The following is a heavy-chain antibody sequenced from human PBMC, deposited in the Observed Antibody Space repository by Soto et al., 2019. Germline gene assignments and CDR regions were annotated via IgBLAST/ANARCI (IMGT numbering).Heavy chain of an antibody. V-gene: IGHV4-59*08. D-gene: IGHD3-10*01. CDR3: ARLAAVNRGSGSYPAFDV. J-gene: IGHJ3*01. CDR2: IYYTGST. Sequence: VQLQESGPGLVKPSETLSLTCTVAGCSISSYYLSWIRQPPGQGLEWIGHIYYTGSTNYSPSVKSRITISLDTSKIQLCLKLSSVTAADAAVYYCARLAAVNRGSGSYPAFDVWGQGTRVTVSS. CDR1: GCSISSYY.